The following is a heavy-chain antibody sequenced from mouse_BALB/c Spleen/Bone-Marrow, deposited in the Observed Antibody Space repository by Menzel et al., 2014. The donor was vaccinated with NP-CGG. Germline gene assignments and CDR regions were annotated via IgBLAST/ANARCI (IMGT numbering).Heavy chain of an antibody. CDR1: GYTFTNYY. D-gene: IGHD5-1*01. J-gene: IGHJ4*01. V-gene: IGHV1S81*02. CDR3: TGLPH. Sequence: GAELVKPGASVKLSCRASGYTFTNYYMYWVKQRPGQGLEWIGEINPSNGGTNFNEKFKSKATLTVDKSSSTAYMQLSSLTSEDSAVYYCTGLPHWGQGTSVTVSS. CDR2: INPSNGGT.